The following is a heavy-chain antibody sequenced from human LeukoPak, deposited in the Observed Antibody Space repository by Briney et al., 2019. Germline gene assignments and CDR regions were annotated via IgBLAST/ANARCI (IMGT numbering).Heavy chain of an antibody. CDR2: ISYDGSNK. CDR3: AKGGAMEN. Sequence: PGGSLRLSCAASGFTFSSYGMHWVRQAPGKGLERVAVISYDGSNKYYADSVKGRFTISRDNSKNTLYLQMNSLRAEDTAVYYCAKGGAMENWGQGTLVTVSS. J-gene: IGHJ4*02. V-gene: IGHV3-30*18. CDR1: GFTFSSYG. D-gene: IGHD5-18*01.